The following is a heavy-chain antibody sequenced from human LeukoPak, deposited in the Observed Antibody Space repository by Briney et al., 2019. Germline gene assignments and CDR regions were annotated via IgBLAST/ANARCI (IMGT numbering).Heavy chain of an antibody. CDR2: ISSSGGTI. V-gene: IGHV3-48*03. CDR1: GFSFSSYE. J-gene: IGHJ4*02. Sequence: GGSLRLSCAASGFSFSSYEMNWVRQAPGKGLEWVSYISSSGGTIYYADSVKGRFTISRDNAKNSLFLQMNSLRAEDTAVYYCARVVNQLPYSWGQEALVTVSS. CDR3: ARVVNQLPYS. D-gene: IGHD2-2*01.